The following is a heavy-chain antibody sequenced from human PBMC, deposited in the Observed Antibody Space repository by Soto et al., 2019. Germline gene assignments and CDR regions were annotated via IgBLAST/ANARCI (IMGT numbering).Heavy chain of an antibody. V-gene: IGHV1-46*01. CDR2: INPSGGST. D-gene: IGHD7-27*01. Sequence: QVQLVQSGAEVKKPGASVKVSCKASGYTFTSYYMHWVRQAPGQGLEWMGIINPSGGSTSYAQKSPSSVTMHRDTSTSTVYMELSSLRSEDTAGYYSARTWGLTGYFGYWGQGTLVTVSS. J-gene: IGHJ4*02. CDR3: ARTWGLTGYFGY. CDR1: GYTFTSYY.